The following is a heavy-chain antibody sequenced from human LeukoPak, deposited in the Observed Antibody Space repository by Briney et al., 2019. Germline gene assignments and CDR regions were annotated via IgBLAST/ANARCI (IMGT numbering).Heavy chain of an antibody. Sequence: PGGSLRLSCAASGFTFSDYYMSWIRQAPGKGLEWVSYISSSGSTIYYADSVKGRFTISRDNAKNSLYLQMNSLRAEDTAVYYCARCDSSGYYFYYYYYTDVWGKGTTVTVSS. V-gene: IGHV3-11*04. CDR3: ARCDSSGYYFYYYYYTDV. CDR2: ISSSGSTI. CDR1: GFTFSDYY. D-gene: IGHD3-22*01. J-gene: IGHJ6*03.